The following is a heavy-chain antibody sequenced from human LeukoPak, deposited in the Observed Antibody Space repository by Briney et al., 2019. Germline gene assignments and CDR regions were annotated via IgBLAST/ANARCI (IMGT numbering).Heavy chain of an antibody. CDR2: ISAYIGNT. J-gene: IGHJ4*02. D-gene: IGHD4-23*01. CDR3: ARGSDYGGNNYLDY. Sequence: EASVKVSCKASGYTFISYGINWVRQAPGQGLEWMGWISAYIGNTNYAQNLQGRVTMTTDTSTSTVYMELRSLRSDDTAVYYCARGSDYGGNNYLDYWGQGTLVTVSS. V-gene: IGHV1-18*01. CDR1: GYTFISYG.